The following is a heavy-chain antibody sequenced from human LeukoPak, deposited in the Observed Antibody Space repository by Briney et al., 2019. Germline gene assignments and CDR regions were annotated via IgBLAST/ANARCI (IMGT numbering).Heavy chain of an antibody. CDR3: ARTTEAHSWRTRYYDYYMDV. CDR1: GGSISSYY. D-gene: IGHD6-13*01. Sequence: SETLSLTCTVSGGSISSYYWSWIRQPPGKGLEWIEYIYYSGSANYHPSLKSRVTISVDTSKNRFSLRLSSVTAADTAVYYCARTTEAHSWRTRYYDYYMDVWGKGTTVTVSS. J-gene: IGHJ6*03. CDR2: IYYSGSA. V-gene: IGHV4-59*01.